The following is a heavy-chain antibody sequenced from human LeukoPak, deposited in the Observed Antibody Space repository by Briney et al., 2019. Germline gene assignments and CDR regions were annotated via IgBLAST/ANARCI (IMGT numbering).Heavy chain of an antibody. J-gene: IGHJ4*02. Sequence: GGSLRLSCAVSGFTVSIYSMAWVRQRPGKGLEYVSSISNNGGSTHYGNSVKGRFNISRDNSKNTLYLQMGSLRAEDMAVYYCAREGAINDYGDHRPFDFWGQGTLVAVSS. CDR1: GFTVSIYS. D-gene: IGHD4-17*01. CDR3: AREGAINDYGDHRPFDF. CDR2: ISNNGGST. V-gene: IGHV3-64*01.